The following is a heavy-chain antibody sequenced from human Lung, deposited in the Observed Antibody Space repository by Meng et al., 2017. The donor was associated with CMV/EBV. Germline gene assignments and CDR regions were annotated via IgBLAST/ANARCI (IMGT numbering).Heavy chain of an antibody. CDR2: VYYSGSP. CDR3: ARDAPGRSGEAFSL. CDR1: GGSISSRTYY. J-gene: IGHJ4*03. V-gene: IGHV4-39*07. D-gene: IGHD1-26*01. Sequence: GSLRLXXTVSGGSISSRTYYWAWLRQPPGKGLDWIGSVYYSGSPHYNPSLKSRVTISVDTSKNQFSLTLRSVTAADTAVYYCARDAPGRSGEAFSLWGQGXPVTVSS.